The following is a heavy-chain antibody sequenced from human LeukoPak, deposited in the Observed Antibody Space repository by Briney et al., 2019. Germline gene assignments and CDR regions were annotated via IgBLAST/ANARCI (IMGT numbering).Heavy chain of an antibody. D-gene: IGHD6-13*01. Sequence: GGSLRLSCAASGFTFSNAWMSWVRQAPGKGLEWVAVISYDGSNKYYADSVKGRFTISRDNSKNTLYLQMNSLRAEDTAVYYCARPGIAAAGYYYYYYGMDVWGQGTTVTVSS. CDR2: ISYDGSNK. J-gene: IGHJ6*02. V-gene: IGHV3-30-3*01. CDR3: ARPGIAAAGYYYYYYGMDV. CDR1: GFTFSNAW.